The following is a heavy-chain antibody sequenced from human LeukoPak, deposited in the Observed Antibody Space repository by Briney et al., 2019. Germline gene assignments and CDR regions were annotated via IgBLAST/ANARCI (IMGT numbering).Heavy chain of an antibody. J-gene: IGHJ5*02. Sequence: TSETLSLTCTVSGGSISTYYWSWIRQPPGKGLEWIGYIYYSGNSNYNPSLKSRVTISVDTSKDQFSLKLSSVTAADTAVYYCAGLGASGNGYLSWFDPWGQGTLVTVSS. V-gene: IGHV4-59*01. D-gene: IGHD3-22*01. CDR2: IYYSGNS. CDR1: GGSISTYY. CDR3: AGLGASGNGYLSWFDP.